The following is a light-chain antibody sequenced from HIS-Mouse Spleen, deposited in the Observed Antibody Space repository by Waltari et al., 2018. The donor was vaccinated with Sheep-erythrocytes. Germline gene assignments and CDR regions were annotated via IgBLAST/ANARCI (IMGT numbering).Light chain of an antibody. Sequence: QSALTQPRSVSGSPGQSVTISCTGTSSDVGGYDYLSWYHQHPGKAPTLMIYEVSKRPSGVPDRFSGSKSGNTASLTISGLQAEDEADYYCCSYAGSYNHVFATGTKVTVL. V-gene: IGLV2-11*01. J-gene: IGLJ1*01. CDR2: EVS. CDR1: SSDVGGYDY. CDR3: CSYAGSYNHV.